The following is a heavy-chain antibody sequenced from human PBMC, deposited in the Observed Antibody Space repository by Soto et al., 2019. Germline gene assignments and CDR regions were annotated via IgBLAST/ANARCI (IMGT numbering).Heavy chain of an antibody. CDR3: ARTLYGGTLYYFDY. CDR2: MNPNSGNT. J-gene: IGHJ4*02. CDR1: GYIFTSYY. D-gene: IGHD2-15*01. Sequence: ASVKVSCKASGYIFTSYYIHWVRQAPGQGLEWMGWMNPNSGNTGYAQKFQGRVTMTRNTSISTAYMELSSLRSEDTAVYYCARTLYGGTLYYFDYWGQGTLVTVSS. V-gene: IGHV1-8*02.